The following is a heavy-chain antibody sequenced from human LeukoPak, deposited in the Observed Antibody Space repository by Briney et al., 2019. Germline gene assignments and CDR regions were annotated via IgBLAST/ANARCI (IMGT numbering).Heavy chain of an antibody. V-gene: IGHV3-30*02. D-gene: IGHD2-2*02. Sequence: GGALRLSFAASGFPLSSYCMHWVRQAPGKGLGWGAFIRYDGSNKYYADSVKGRFTISRDNSKNTLYLQMNSLRAEDTAVYYCASSRGYQLLYGEDFDYWGQGTLVTVSS. CDR1: GFPLSSYC. J-gene: IGHJ4*02. CDR3: ASSRGYQLLYGEDFDY. CDR2: IRYDGSNK.